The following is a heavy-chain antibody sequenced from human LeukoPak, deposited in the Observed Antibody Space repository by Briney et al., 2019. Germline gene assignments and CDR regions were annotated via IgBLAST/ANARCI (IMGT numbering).Heavy chain of an antibody. D-gene: IGHD3-3*01. CDR3: ARDKNDFWSGYYHIDY. CDR1: GFTFSDYY. CDR2: ISSSGSTI. V-gene: IGHV3-11*04. Sequence: GGSLRLSCAASGFTFSDYYMSWIRQAPGKGLEWVSYISSSGSTIYYADSVKGRFTISRDNAKNSQYLQMNSLRAEDTAVYYCARDKNDFWSGYYHIDYWGQGTLVTVSS. J-gene: IGHJ4*02.